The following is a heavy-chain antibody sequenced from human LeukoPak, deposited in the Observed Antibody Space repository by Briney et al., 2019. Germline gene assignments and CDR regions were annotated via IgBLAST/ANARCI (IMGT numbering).Heavy chain of an antibody. D-gene: IGHD3-10*01. CDR1: GGSISSYY. V-gene: IGHV4-59*01. J-gene: IGHJ4*02. CDR3: ARSPTMVRGDPFDY. CDR2: IYYSGST. Sequence: SETLSLTCTVSGGSISSYYWSWIRQPPGKGLEWIGYIYYSGSTNYNPSLKSRVTISVDTSKNQFSLKLSSVTAADTAVYYCARSPTMVRGDPFDYWGQGTLVTVSS.